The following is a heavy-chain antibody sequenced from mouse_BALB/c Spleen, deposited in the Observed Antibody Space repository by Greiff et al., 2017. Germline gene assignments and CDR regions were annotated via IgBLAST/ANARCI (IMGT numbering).Heavy chain of an antibody. CDR1: GYTFTSYW. D-gene: IGHD4-1*01. V-gene: IGHV1-7*01. Sequence: QVQLQQSGAELAKPGASVKMSCKASGYTFTSYWMHWVKQRPGQGLEWIGYINPSTGYTEYNQKFKDKATLTADKSSSTAYMQLSSLTSEDSAVYYCARSTGTPYWGQGTTLTVSS. J-gene: IGHJ2*01. CDR3: ARSTGTPY. CDR2: INPSTGYT.